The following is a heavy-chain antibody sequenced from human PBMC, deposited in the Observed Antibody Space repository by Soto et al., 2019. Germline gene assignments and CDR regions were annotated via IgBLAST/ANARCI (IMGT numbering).Heavy chain of an antibody. CDR1: GGSISSYY. CDR3: ARAYSSGWYYYYYYMDV. CDR2: IYYSGST. V-gene: IGHV4-59*12. J-gene: IGHJ6*03. D-gene: IGHD6-19*01. Sequence: SETLSLTCTVSGGSISSYYWSWIRQPPGKGLEWIGYIYYSGSTNYNPSLKSRVTISVDTSKNQFSLQLSSVTPADTAVYYCARAYSSGWYYYYYYMDVWGKGTTVTVSS.